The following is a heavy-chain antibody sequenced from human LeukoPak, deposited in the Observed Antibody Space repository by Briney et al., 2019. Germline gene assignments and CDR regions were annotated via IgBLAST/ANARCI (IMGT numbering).Heavy chain of an antibody. CDR3: ARDASNVNPAWTAY. V-gene: IGHV1-2*02. J-gene: IGHJ4*02. CDR1: GYTFTGYY. CDR2: INPNSGAT. D-gene: IGHD3/OR15-3a*01. Sequence: GASVKVSCKASGYTFTGYYMEWVRQAPGQGLEWMGWINPNSGATNYAPKFQGRVTMTRDTSIKTAYMELSRLRSDDTAVYYCARDASNVNPAWTAYWGQGTLVTVS.